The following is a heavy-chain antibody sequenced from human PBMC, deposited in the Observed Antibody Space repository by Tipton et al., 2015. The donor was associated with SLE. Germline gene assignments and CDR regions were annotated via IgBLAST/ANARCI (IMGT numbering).Heavy chain of an antibody. J-gene: IGHJ4*02. CDR3: AGSRFLKWLCYIDY. CDR1: GFTFSSYA. V-gene: IGHV3-23*01. Sequence: SLRLSCAASGFTFSSYAMNWVRQAPGRGLEWVATISDNGLHTYFADTVRGRSTISRDNSKNTLYLQMNSLRAEDTAVYFCAGSRFLKWLCYIDYWGQGTQVTVSS. CDR2: ISDNGLHT. D-gene: IGHD3-3*01.